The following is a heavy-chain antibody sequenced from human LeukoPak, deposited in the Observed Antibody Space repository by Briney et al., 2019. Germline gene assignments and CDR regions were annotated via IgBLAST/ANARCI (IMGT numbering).Heavy chain of an antibody. V-gene: IGHV3-23*01. Sequence: GGSLRLSCAASGFTFSNYAMTWVRQVPGKGLEWVSGVSGTGGTTNYADSVKGRFTIPRDNSKNTLYLQMSSLRAEDMAVYYCAKTLTTVTILDAFDIWGQGTMVTVSS. D-gene: IGHD4-17*01. J-gene: IGHJ3*02. CDR3: AKTLTTVTILDAFDI. CDR1: GFTFSNYA. CDR2: VSGTGGTT.